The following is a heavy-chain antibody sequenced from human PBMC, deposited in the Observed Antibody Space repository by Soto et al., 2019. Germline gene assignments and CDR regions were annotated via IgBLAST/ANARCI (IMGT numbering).Heavy chain of an antibody. D-gene: IGHD1-20*01. CDR3: ARGLNWYYCDY. CDR1: GYTFTDYA. CDR2: INAGNGHT. V-gene: IGHV1-3*01. J-gene: IGHJ4*02. Sequence: QVQLVQSGAEVKKPGASVKVSCKTSGYTFTDYAMHWVRQAPGQRLEWMGWINAGNGHTKYSQKFQARVTITRDTSASTAYMGLSSLRSEDTAVYYCARGLNWYYCDYWGQGSLVTVSS.